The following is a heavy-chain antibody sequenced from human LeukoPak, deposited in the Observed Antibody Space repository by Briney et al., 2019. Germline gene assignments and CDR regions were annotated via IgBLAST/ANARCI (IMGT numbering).Heavy chain of an antibody. V-gene: IGHV3-23*01. J-gene: IGHJ4*02. CDR1: GFTFSSYA. D-gene: IGHD3-10*01. Sequence: GGSLRLSCAASGFTFSSYAMSWVRQAPGKGLEWVSAISGSGGSTYYADSVKGRFTISRDNSKNTLYLQMNSLRAEDTAVYYCRIYYYGSGSYFEEFFDYWGQGTLVTVPS. CDR2: ISGSGGST. CDR3: RIYYYGSGSYFEEFFDY.